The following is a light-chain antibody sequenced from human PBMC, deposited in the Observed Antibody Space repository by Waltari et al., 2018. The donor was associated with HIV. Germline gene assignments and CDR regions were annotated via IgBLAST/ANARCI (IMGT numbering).Light chain of an antibody. CDR1: QSVPRTF. V-gene: IGKV3-20*01. J-gene: IGKJ2*03. CDR2: GAS. Sequence: EIVLTQSPGTLSLSPGDRATLSCRASQSVPRTFLAWYQQKRGQTPRLLIYGASSRASGIPDRFRGGGSGAAFTLTISRLEPEDFAVYYCLQYGSLPYSFGQGTNLEIK. CDR3: LQYGSLPYS.